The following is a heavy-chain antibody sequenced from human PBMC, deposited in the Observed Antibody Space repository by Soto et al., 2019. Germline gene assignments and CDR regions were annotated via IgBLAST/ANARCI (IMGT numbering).Heavy chain of an antibody. CDR2: INPSGGST. CDR1: EYTFTDYY. Sequence: QVQLVQSGAEVMKPGASVKLSCKSSEYTFTDYYIHWVRQAPGQGLEWMGLINPSGGSTSYAQKFQGRVTMTRDTSTSTVYMELSSLRSEDTAVYYCATAAYSTSWYDFWGQGTLVTVSS. J-gene: IGHJ5*01. CDR3: ATAAYSTSWYDF. V-gene: IGHV1-46*01. D-gene: IGHD6-13*01.